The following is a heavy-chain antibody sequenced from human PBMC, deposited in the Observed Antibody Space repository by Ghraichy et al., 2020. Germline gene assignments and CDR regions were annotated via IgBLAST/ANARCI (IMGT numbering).Heavy chain of an antibody. J-gene: IGHJ4*02. D-gene: IGHD6-19*01. Sequence: GGSLRLSCAASGFTFSSYWMSWVRQAPGKGLEWVANIKQDGSEKYYVDSVKGRFTISRDNAKNSLYLQMNSLRAEDAAVYYCARMYSSGWAPLWYFDYWGQGTLVTVSS. CDR3: ARMYSSGWAPLWYFDY. V-gene: IGHV3-7*03. CDR1: GFTFSSYW. CDR2: IKQDGSEK.